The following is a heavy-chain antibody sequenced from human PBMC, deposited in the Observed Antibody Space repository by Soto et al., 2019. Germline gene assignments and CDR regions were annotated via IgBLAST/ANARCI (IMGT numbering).Heavy chain of an antibody. CDR1: GYTFRNYD. CDR2: ISISKGKT. V-gene: IGHV1-18*01. Sequence: QVQLVQSGAEVKRPGASVKVSCKASGYTFRNYDVAWVRRAPGHGLEWLGWISISKGKTYYQESLQGRVTMTMATGTTTAYMEVRSLRCDDTAVYYCARKGYIGNFGLDVWGQGTTVTVSS. CDR3: ARKGYIGNFGLDV. D-gene: IGHD5-12*01. J-gene: IGHJ6*02.